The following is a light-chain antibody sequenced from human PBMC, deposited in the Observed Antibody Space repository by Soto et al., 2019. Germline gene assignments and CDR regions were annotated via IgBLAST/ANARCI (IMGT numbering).Light chain of an antibody. CDR3: QQRSNWGQWT. J-gene: IGKJ1*01. V-gene: IGKV3-11*01. Sequence: EIVLTQSPATLSLSPGERATLSCRASQSVSSYLAWYQQKPGQAPRLLIYDASNRATGIPARFSGSGSGTDFTLTISSLEPEDFAVYYCQQRSNWGQWTFGQGTKVDIK. CDR1: QSVSSY. CDR2: DAS.